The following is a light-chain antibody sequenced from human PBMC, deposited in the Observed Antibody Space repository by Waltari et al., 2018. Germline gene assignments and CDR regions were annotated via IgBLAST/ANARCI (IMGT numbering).Light chain of an antibody. V-gene: IGKV3-20*01. J-gene: IGKJ4*01. CDR3: QQYDISPLT. CDR1: QTVRTTY. Sequence: EIVLTQSPGTLSLSPGYRATLSCRASQTVRTTYLAWYQQKPGQAPTLLIYGASSRATGIPDRFSGSGSGTDFSLTISSLEPEDFAVYYCQQYDISPLTFGGGTKVEIK. CDR2: GAS.